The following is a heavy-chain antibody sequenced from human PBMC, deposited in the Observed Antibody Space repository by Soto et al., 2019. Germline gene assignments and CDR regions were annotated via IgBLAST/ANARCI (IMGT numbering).Heavy chain of an antibody. V-gene: IGHV1-8*01. CDR2: MNPNTGNS. CDR3: ARRAATTGWNGFGADKFYYDF. D-gene: IGHD1-1*01. Sequence: ASVKVSCKAAGYTFTSYDIYWVRQATGQGLDWMGWMNPNTGNSGYAQKFQGRVTMTSDTSISTAHRELSSLRSEDTAVYYCARRAATTGWNGFGADKFYYDFWGQGTLVTVSS. CDR1: GYTFTSYD. J-gene: IGHJ4*02.